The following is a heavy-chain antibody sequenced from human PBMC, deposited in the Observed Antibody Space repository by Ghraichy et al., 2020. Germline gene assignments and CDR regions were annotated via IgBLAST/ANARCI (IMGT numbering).Heavy chain of an antibody. CDR1: GFTFCDYY. D-gene: IGHD2-2*01. CDR3: ARARTSTSSFDS. CDR2: ITTSGGTI. V-gene: IGHV3-11*01. Sequence: GGSLRLSCAASGFTFCDYYMSWIRQAPGKGLEWISYITTSGGTIYYADSVKGRFTISRDNARNSLYLQMNSLRADDTAVYYCARARTSTSSFDSWGQGTLVTVSS. J-gene: IGHJ4*02.